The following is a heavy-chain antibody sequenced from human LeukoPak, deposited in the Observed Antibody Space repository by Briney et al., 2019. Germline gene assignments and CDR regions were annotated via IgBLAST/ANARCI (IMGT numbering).Heavy chain of an antibody. CDR3: AKGPQLGVRFADY. Sequence: GGSLRLSCAASGFTFSSYAMNWVRQTPGKGLEWVSSISDSGASTYYADSVKGRFTISRDNSKNTLYLQMNSLRVEDTAVYYCAKGPQLGVRFADYWGQGTLVTVSS. CDR1: GFTFSSYA. V-gene: IGHV3-23*01. CDR2: ISDSGAST. D-gene: IGHD3-3*01. J-gene: IGHJ4*02.